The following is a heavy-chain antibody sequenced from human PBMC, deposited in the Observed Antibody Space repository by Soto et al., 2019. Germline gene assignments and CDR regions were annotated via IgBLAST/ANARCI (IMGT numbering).Heavy chain of an antibody. CDR2: VTGSGGQI. J-gene: IGHJ4*02. CDR3: AKVAVHNAALSLMHS. D-gene: IGHD3-16*01. CDR1: GFTISTYA. V-gene: IGHV3-23*01. Sequence: PGGSLRLSCAASGFTISTYAMTWVRQAPGKGLECVSGVTGSGGQIHYADSVKGRFTISKDNSKNTLYLQMSSLRDEDTALYYCAKVAVHNAALSLMHSWGQRTLVPVSS.